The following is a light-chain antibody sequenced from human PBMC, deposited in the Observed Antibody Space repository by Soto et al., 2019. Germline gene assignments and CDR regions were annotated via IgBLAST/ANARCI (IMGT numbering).Light chain of an antibody. CDR2: DVN. CDR3: TSYTSSNSLYV. V-gene: IGLV2-14*03. J-gene: IGLJ1*01. CDR1: SSDVGGYKY. Sequence: SALTQPASVSGSPGQSITISCTGISSDVGGYKYVSWYQQLPGKAPKLIIYDVNNRPSGVSNRFSASKSANAASLTISGLQAEDEADYYCTSYTSSNSLYVFGTGTKVTVL.